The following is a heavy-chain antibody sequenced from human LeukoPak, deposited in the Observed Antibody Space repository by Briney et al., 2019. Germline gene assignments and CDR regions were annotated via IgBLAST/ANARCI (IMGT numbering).Heavy chain of an antibody. V-gene: IGHV3-20*04. CDR3: ARGVDYYDSSGYYFRIGYFDY. J-gene: IGHJ4*02. CDR2: INWNGGST. D-gene: IGHD3-22*01. Sequence: GGSLRLSCAASGFTFDDYGMSWVRQAPGKGLEWVSGINWNGGSTGYADSVKGRFTISRDNAKNSLYLQMNSLRAEDTALYYCARGVDYYDSSGYYFRIGYFDYWGRGTLVTVSS. CDR1: GFTFDDYG.